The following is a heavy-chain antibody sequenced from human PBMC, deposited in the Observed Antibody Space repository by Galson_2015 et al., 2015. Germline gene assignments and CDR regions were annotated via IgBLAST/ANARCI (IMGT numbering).Heavy chain of an antibody. CDR2: VTPGSGAT. D-gene: IGHD5-12*01. Sequence: CKASGYTFSNSHIHWVRQAPGQGLEWMGIVTPGSGATSYAEKFQGRVMMKVEMSTTTAFLELSSLRSDDTALYYCARETSATGYGDHWGQGTLVTVSS. CDR3: ARETSATGYGDH. CDR1: GYTFSNSH. J-gene: IGHJ4*02. V-gene: IGHV1-46*01.